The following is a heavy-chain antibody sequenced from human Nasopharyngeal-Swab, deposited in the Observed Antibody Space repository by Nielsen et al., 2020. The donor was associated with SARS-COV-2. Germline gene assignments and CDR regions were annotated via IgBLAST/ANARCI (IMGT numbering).Heavy chain of an antibody. J-gene: IGHJ4*02. CDR1: GFTFSSYW. CDR3: AREGYSGYDSFYFDY. D-gene: IGHD5-12*01. Sequence: GESLKISWAASGFTFSSYWKSWVRQAPGKGLEWVANIKQDGSEKYYVDSVKGRFTISRDNAKNSLYLQMNSLRAEDTAVYYCAREGYSGYDSFYFDYWGQGTLVTVSS. CDR2: IKQDGSEK. V-gene: IGHV3-7*01.